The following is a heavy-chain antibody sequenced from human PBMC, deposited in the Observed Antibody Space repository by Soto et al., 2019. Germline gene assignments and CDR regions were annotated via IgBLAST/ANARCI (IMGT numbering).Heavy chain of an antibody. CDR3: AREMELAGLGSGHYYYGMDV. CDR2: INPNSGGT. V-gene: IGHV1-2*02. Sequence: ASVKVSCKASGYTFTGYYMHWVRQAPGQGLEWMGWINPNSGGTNYAQKFQGRVTMTRDTSISTAYMELSRLRSDDTAVYYCAREMELAGLGSGHYYYGMDVWGQGTTVTVSS. CDR1: GYTFTGYY. J-gene: IGHJ6*02. D-gene: IGHD6-19*01.